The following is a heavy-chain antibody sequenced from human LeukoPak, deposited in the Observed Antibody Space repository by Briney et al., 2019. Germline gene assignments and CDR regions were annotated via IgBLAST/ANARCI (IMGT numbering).Heavy chain of an antibody. CDR2: INTDGSNT. Sequence: GGSLRLSCAASGFTFSRFWMHWVRQAPGKGLVWVPRINTDGSNTIYADSVKGRFTISRDNAKNTLYLQMNSLRAEDTAVYYCATDQSIAGPTTADYWGQGTLVTVSS. V-gene: IGHV3-74*01. D-gene: IGHD1-26*01. CDR1: GFTFSRFW. J-gene: IGHJ4*02. CDR3: ATDQSIAGPTTADY.